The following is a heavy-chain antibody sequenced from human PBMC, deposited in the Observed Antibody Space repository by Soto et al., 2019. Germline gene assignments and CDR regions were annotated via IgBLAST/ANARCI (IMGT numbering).Heavy chain of an antibody. D-gene: IGHD6-19*01. V-gene: IGHV1-69*12. J-gene: IGHJ1*01. CDR3: ASLPMPSGGWYAFVS. CDR2: IIPVFGTS. CDR1: GGTFSSYA. Sequence: QVQLVQSGAEVKKPASSMKVSCKASGGTFSSYAFSWVRQAPGQGLEWLGGIIPVFGTSNYAQKFQGRVTITADESTSTDYMDLSSLGAEDTAVYYCASLPMPSGGWYAFVSWGQGTLVTVSS.